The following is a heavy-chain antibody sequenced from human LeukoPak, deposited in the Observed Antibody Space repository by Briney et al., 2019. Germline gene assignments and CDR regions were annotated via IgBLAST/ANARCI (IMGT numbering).Heavy chain of an antibody. V-gene: IGHV1-2*02. CDR1: GYTFTGYY. CDR2: INPNSGGT. D-gene: IGHD6-6*01. J-gene: IGHJ4*02. CDR3: AREVSSSSSYFDY. Sequence: ASVKVSCKASGYTFTGYYMHWVRQAPGQGLEWMGWINPNSGGTNYAQKFQGRVTMTRDTSISTAYMELSRLRSDDTAVYYCAREVSSSSSYFDYWGRGTLVTVSS.